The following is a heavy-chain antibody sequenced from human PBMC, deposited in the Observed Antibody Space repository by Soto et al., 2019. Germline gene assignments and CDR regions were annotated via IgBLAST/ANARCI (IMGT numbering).Heavy chain of an antibody. D-gene: IGHD3-3*01. CDR2: INHSGST. CDR3: ARGLDFWSGYYKAAKGFGY. Sequence: SETLSLTCAVYGGSFSGYYGSWIRQPPGKGLEWIGEINHSGSTNYNPCLKSPVTISADTSKNQFSLKLSSVTAADTAVYYCARGLDFWSGYYKAAKGFGYWGQGTLVTVSS. V-gene: IGHV4-34*01. J-gene: IGHJ4*02. CDR1: GGSFSGYY.